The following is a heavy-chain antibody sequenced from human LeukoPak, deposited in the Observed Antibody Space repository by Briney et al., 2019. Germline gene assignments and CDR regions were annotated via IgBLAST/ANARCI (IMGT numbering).Heavy chain of an antibody. CDR2: IYSSGST. CDR3: ARDGTVTAGPFDP. Sequence: GGSLRLSCAASGFTVSSNYMSWVRQAPGKGLECVSVIYSSGSTYYADSVRGRFTISRDNSKNTLYLQMNSLTAEDTAVYYCARDGTVTAGPFDPWGGGTLVTVSS. J-gene: IGHJ5*02. D-gene: IGHD4-17*01. V-gene: IGHV3-53*01. CDR1: GFTVSSNY.